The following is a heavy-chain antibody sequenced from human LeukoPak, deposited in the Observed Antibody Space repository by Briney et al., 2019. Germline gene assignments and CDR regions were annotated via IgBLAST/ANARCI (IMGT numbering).Heavy chain of an antibody. V-gene: IGHV1-2*02. CDR2: INPKSGGT. D-gene: IGHD3-10*01. Sequence: GSVKVSCKSPGYTFTGYYMHWVRQAPGQGLEWMGWINPKSGGTNYLQKFQGRVTMTRDTSISTAYMELSRLRSDDTAVYYCARQFDDPYGPPFTGFLINWFDPWGQATLVSVSS. CDR3: ARQFDDPYGPPFTGFLINWFDP. CDR1: GYTFTGYY. J-gene: IGHJ5*02.